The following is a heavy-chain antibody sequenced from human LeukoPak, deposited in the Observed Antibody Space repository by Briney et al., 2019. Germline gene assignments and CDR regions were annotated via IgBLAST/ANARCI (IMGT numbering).Heavy chain of an antibody. V-gene: IGHV3-9*01. CDR1: GFTFDDYA. CDR2: ISWNSGSI. D-gene: IGHD1-1*01. J-gene: IGHJ3*02. Sequence: GGSLRLSCAASGFTFDDYAMHWVRQAPGKGLEWVSGISWNSGSIGCADSVKGRFTISRDNAKNSLYLQMNSLRAGDTAVYCCARATTMQFNSGAFDIWGQGTMVTVSS. CDR3: ARATTMQFNSGAFDI.